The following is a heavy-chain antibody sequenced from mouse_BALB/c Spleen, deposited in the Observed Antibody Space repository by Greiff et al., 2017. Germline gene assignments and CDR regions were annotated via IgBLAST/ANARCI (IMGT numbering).Heavy chain of an antibody. CDR2: ISSGSSTI. CDR3: ARASGSSYPHYYAMDY. D-gene: IGHD1-1*01. J-gene: IGHJ4*01. V-gene: IGHV5-17*02. Sequence: EVQLVESGGGLVQPGGSRKLSCAASGFTFSSFGMHWVRQAPEKGLEWVAYISSGSSTIYSADTVKGRFTISRDNPKNTLFLQMTSLRSEDTAMYYCARASGSSYPHYYAMDYWGQGTSVTVSS. CDR1: GFTFSSFG.